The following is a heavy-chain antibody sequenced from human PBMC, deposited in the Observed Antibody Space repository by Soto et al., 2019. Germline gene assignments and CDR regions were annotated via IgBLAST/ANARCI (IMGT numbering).Heavy chain of an antibody. CDR2: VSYDGDKK. D-gene: IGHD2-15*01. J-gene: IGHJ6*02. CDR1: GFTFRNYG. CDR3: AKDRSLGYCSGGDCYYYYGMDV. Sequence: QVHLVESGGCVVQPGGSLRLSCEGSGFTFRNYGIHWVRQAPDKGLEWVAVVSYDGDKKYYGDSVKGRFTISRDNSKTSVDLQMNSLRAEDTAVYYCAKDRSLGYCSGGDCYYYYGMDVWGQGTTVTVSS. V-gene: IGHV3-30*18.